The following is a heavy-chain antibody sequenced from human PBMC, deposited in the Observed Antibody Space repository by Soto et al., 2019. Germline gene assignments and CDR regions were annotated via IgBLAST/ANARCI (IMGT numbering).Heavy chain of an antibody. V-gene: IGHV4-39*01. Sequence: SETLSLTCTVSGGSISSSSYCWGWIRQPPGKGLEWIGSIYYSGSTYYNPSLKSRVTISVDTSKNQFSLKLSSVTAADTAVYYCARHVPAAPFDPWGQGTLVTVSS. D-gene: IGHD2-2*01. J-gene: IGHJ5*02. CDR1: GGSISSSSYC. CDR3: ARHVPAAPFDP. CDR2: IYYSGST.